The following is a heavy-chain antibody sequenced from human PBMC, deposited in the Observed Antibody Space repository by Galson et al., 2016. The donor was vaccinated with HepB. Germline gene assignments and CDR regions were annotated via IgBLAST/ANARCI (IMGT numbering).Heavy chain of an antibody. V-gene: IGHV3-33*01. CDR1: GFTFGRYA. CDR2: IWYDGSNK. Sequence: SLRLSCAASGFTFGRYAMHWVRQAPGKGLEWVAVIWYDGSNKYYADSVKGRFTISRDNSKNTLYLQMNSLRAEDTAVYYCAREVGYCTSTSCEGHMDVWGKGTTVTVS. CDR3: AREVGYCTSTSCEGHMDV. D-gene: IGHD2-2*01. J-gene: IGHJ6*03.